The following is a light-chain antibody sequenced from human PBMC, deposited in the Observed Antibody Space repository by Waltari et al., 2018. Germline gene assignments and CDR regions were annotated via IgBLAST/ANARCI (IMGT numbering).Light chain of an antibody. J-gene: IGKJ4*01. CDR2: DAS. CDR3: QQRSNGLT. CDR1: LSVSTY. V-gene: IGKV3-11*01. Sequence: ETVLTQSPDILSLSPGERATLSCRASLSVSTYLAWYQQKPGQAPRLLVYDASNRATGIPARFSGSGSGTDFTLTISSLEPEDFAFYYCQQRSNGLTFGGGTKVEIK.